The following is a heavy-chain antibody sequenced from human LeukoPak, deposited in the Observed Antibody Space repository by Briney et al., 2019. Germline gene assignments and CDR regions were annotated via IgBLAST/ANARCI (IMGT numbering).Heavy chain of an antibody. CDR2: ISSSSSYI. Sequence: PGGSLRLSCAASGFTFSSYSMNWVRQAPGKGLEWVSSISSSSSYIYYADSVQGRFTISRDNAKNSLYLQMNSLRAEDTAVYYCARWTTVTTINGYMDVWGKGTTVTISS. CDR3: ARWTTVTTINGYMDV. V-gene: IGHV3-21*01. CDR1: GFTFSSYS. J-gene: IGHJ6*03. D-gene: IGHD4-17*01.